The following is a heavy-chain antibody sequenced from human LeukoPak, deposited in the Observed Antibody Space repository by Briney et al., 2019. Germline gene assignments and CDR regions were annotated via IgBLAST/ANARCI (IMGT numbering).Heavy chain of an antibody. Sequence: SGGSLRLSCAASGFTFSSYAMSWVRQAAGKGLEWVSAMSGSGGSTDYADSVKGRFTIPRDNSKDTLYLQMNSLRAEDTAVYYCAKDPGVVVRNRYFQHWGQGTLVTVSS. V-gene: IGHV3-23*01. D-gene: IGHD3-22*01. CDR2: MSGSGGST. J-gene: IGHJ1*01. CDR3: AKDPGVVVRNRYFQH. CDR1: GFTFSSYA.